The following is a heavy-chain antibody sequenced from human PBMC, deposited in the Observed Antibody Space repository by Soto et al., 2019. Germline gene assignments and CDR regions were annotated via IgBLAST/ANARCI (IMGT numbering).Heavy chain of an antibody. CDR2: ISGSGGST. J-gene: IGHJ6*02. Sequence: EVQLLESGGGLVQPGGSLRLSCAPSGFTFSSYAMSWVRQAPGKGLEWVSAISGSGGSTYYADSVKGRFTISRDNSKNSLYLQMNSLRAEDTAVYSCEKEDHDYGEYVGYYYYYGMDVWGQGTTVTVSS. V-gene: IGHV3-23*01. D-gene: IGHD4-17*01. CDR3: EKEDHDYGEYVGYYYYYGMDV. CDR1: GFTFSSYA.